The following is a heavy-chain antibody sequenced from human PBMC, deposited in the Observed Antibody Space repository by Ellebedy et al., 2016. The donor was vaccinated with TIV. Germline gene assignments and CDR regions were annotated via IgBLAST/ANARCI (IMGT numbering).Heavy chain of an antibody. Sequence: SETLSLTXTVSGGSISSGGYYWSWIRQHPGKGLEWIGYIYYSGSTYYNPSLKSRVTISVDTSKNQFSLKLSSVTAADTAVYYCARDRAVPQQRAFDIWGQGTMVTVSS. D-gene: IGHD2-2*01. V-gene: IGHV4-31*03. J-gene: IGHJ3*02. CDR2: IYYSGST. CDR1: GGSISSGGYY. CDR3: ARDRAVPQQRAFDI.